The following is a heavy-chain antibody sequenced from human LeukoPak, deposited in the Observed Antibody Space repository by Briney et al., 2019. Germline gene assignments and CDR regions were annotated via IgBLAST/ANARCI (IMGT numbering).Heavy chain of an antibody. J-gene: IGHJ5*02. Sequence: SETLSLTCTVSGGSISSYYWSWIRQPPGKGLEWIGYIYYSGSTNYNPSLKSRVTISVDTSKNQFSLKLSSVTAADTAEYYCARENYYDSSGYPNWFDPWGQGTLVTVSS. V-gene: IGHV4-59*01. D-gene: IGHD3-22*01. CDR2: IYYSGST. CDR1: GGSISSYY. CDR3: ARENYYDSSGYPNWFDP.